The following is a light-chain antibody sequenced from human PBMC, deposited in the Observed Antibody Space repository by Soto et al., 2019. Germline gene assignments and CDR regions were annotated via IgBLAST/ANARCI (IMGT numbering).Light chain of an antibody. J-gene: IGKJ1*01. Sequence: DIVMTQSPDSLAVSLGERATINCKSSQNVLHSSNNKNCLTWYQHKPGQPPKLLISWASTRESGVPDRFTGSGSGTDFTLTISSLQAEDVAVYYCQQYYSTPWTFGQGTKVDIK. CDR2: WAS. CDR1: QNVLHSSNNKNC. V-gene: IGKV4-1*01. CDR3: QQYYSTPWT.